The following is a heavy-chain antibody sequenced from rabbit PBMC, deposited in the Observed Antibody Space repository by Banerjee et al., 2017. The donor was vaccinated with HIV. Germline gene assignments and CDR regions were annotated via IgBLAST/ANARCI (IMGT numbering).Heavy chain of an antibody. D-gene: IGHD6-1*01. CDR1: GIDFSSYYY. J-gene: IGHJ4*01. CDR3: ARDMSGNSYDYNL. CDR2: IWAASGSA. Sequence: QSLEESGGGLVKPEGSLTLTCKASGIDFSSYYYMSWVRQAPGKGLEWIGCIWAASGSAYYASWVNGRFTISKTSSTTVTLQMTSLTAADTATYFCARDMSGNSYDYNLWGPGTLVTVS. V-gene: IGHV1S40*01.